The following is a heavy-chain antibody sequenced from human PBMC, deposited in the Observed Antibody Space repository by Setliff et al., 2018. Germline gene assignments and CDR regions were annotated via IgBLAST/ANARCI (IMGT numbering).Heavy chain of an antibody. CDR1: GGSISSSDYY. CDR3: ARESRYYYDNLGTLDY. CDR2: IYSSGST. Sequence: TLSLTCTVSGGSISSSDYYWSWIRQPPGKGLEWIGYIYSSGSTYYNPSLKSRVSISVGTSKNQFSLKLSSVTAADTAVYYCARESRYYYDNLGTLDYWGQGTLVTVSS. J-gene: IGHJ4*02. D-gene: IGHD3-22*01. V-gene: IGHV4-30-4*08.